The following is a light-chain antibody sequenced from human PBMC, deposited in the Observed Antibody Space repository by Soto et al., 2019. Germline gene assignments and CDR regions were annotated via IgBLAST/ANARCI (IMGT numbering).Light chain of an antibody. CDR2: EVT. CDR1: NSDVGGYDF. Sequence: QSVLTQPPSASGSPGQSVTISCAGSNSDVGGYDFVSWYQQHPGKAPKLMIYEVTKRPSGVPDRFSGFKSGNTASLTVSGLQAEDEADYFCSSYAGSNVLFGGGTKLTVL. J-gene: IGLJ2*01. CDR3: SSYAGSNVL. V-gene: IGLV2-8*01.